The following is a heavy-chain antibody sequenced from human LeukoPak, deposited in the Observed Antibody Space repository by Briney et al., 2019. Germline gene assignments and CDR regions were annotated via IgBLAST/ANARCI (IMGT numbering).Heavy chain of an antibody. CDR1: GFTFSSCW. V-gene: IGHV3-74*01. J-gene: IGHJ4*02. CDR3: VGGNDYGGPHY. Sequence: PGGSLRLSCAVSGFTFSSCWMHWVRQAPGKGLVWVSRIDRDGSRINYADSVKGRFTISRDNGKNTLFLQMNSLRAEDAAVYYCVGGNDYGGPHYWGQGTLVTVSS. D-gene: IGHD5-12*01. CDR2: IDRDGSRI.